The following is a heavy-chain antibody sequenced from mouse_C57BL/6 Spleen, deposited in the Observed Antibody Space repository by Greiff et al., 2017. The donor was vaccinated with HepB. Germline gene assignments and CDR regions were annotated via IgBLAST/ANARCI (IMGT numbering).Heavy chain of an antibody. J-gene: IGHJ4*01. Sequence: EVMLVESGGGLVQPGGSLKLSCAASGFTFSDYGMAWVRQAPRKGPEWVAFISNLAYSIYYADTVTGRFTISRENAKNTLYLEMSSLRSEDTAMYYCARVFDYAMDYWGQGTSVTVSS. CDR2: ISNLAYSI. CDR3: ARVFDYAMDY. CDR1: GFTFSDYG. V-gene: IGHV5-15*01.